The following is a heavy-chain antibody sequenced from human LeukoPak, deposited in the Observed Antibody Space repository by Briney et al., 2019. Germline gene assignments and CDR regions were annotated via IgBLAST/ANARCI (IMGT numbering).Heavy chain of an antibody. D-gene: IGHD1-26*01. CDR2: IYPRDSDT. CDR3: AYLVSGYYFDQ. V-gene: IGHV5-51*01. Sequence: ESLKISCKGSGYSLTTYWIGWVRQMPGKGLEWMGIIYPRDSDTRYSPSFQGQVTISADKSISTAYLQWSSLKASDTAIYFCAYLVSGYYFDQWGQGTLVTVSS. CDR1: GYSLTTYW. J-gene: IGHJ4*02.